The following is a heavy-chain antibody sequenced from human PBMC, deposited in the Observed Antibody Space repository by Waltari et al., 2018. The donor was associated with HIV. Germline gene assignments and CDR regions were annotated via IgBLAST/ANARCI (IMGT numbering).Heavy chain of an antibody. J-gene: IGHJ4*02. CDR3: ARLTRGVTGTDAYLDY. CDR2: IFYIGSS. D-gene: IGHD1-7*01. CDR1: GGSINSANYY. Sequence: QLQLQESGPGLVKPSETLSLTCTVPGGSINSANYYWGWIRQPPGKGLEWIGNIFYIGSSYYNPSLKSRVSISIDTSKKQFSLKLSSVTAADTAIYYCARLTRGVTGTDAYLDYWGQGTLFTVSP. V-gene: IGHV4-39*01.